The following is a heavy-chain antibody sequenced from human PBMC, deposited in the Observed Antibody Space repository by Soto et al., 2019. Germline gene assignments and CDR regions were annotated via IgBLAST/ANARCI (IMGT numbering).Heavy chain of an antibody. CDR1: GFTFSSYA. J-gene: IGHJ6*02. CDR3: ARDPIKDFWSGPPGRYYYYYGMDV. CDR2: ISGSGGST. Sequence: GGSLRLSCAASGFTFSSYAMSWVRQAPGKGLEWVSAISGSGGSTYYADSVKGRFTISRDNSKNTLYLQMNSLRAEDTAVYYCARDPIKDFWSGPPGRYYYYYGMDVWGQGTTVTVSS. D-gene: IGHD3-3*01. V-gene: IGHV3-23*01.